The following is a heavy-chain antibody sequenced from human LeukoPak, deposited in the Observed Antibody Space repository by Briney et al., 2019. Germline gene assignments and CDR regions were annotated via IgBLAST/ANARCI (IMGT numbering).Heavy chain of an antibody. CDR3: AKVRGDYFDY. CDR1: GFTFSSYA. J-gene: IGHJ4*02. D-gene: IGHD3-10*01. Sequence: GGSLRLSCAASGFTFSSYAMHWVRQAPGKGLEWVAVISYDGSNKYYADSVKGRFTISRDNSKNTLYLQMNSLRAEDTAVYYCAKVRGDYFDYWGQGTLVTVSS. CDR2: ISYDGSNK. V-gene: IGHV3-30-3*01.